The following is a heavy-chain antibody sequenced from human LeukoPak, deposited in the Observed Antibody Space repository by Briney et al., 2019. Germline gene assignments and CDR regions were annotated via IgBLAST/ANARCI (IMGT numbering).Heavy chain of an antibody. CDR1: GGTFSSYA. J-gene: IGHJ6*03. V-gene: IGHV1-69*05. D-gene: IGHD1-26*01. Sequence: VASVKVSCRASGGTFSSYAISWVRQAPGQGLEWMGGFIPIFGTANYAQKFQGRVTVTTDTSTSTAYMELRSLRSDDTAVYFCARAVLGGPTVYYNYYHMDVWGKGTTVTVSS. CDR3: ARAVLGGPTVYYNYYHMDV. CDR2: FIPIFGTA.